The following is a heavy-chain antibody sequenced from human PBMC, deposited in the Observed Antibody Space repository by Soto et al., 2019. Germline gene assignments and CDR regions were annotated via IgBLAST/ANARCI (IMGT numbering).Heavy chain of an antibody. CDR2: IYYSGST. V-gene: IGHV4-30-4*01. J-gene: IGHJ5*02. D-gene: IGHD5-18*01. CDR3: ARVYRTQLWLGWFDP. CDR1: GGSISSGDYY. Sequence: SETLSLTCTVSGGSISSGDYYWSWIRQPPGKGLEWFGYIYYSGSTYYNPSLKSQITISVDTSKNQFSLKLSSVTAADTAVYYCARVYRTQLWLGWFDPWGQGTLVTVSS.